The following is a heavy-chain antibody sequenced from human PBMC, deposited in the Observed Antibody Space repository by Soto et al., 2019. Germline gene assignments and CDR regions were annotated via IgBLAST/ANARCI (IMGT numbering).Heavy chain of an antibody. J-gene: IGHJ2*01. CDR3: ARGLAGTYAAYFDI. D-gene: IGHD6-19*01. V-gene: IGHV4-31*03. CDR1: GDPISVGGYY. Sequence: QVQLQESGPGLVKPSQTLSLICSVSGDPISVGGYYWSWIRQHPEKGLEWIGYIYYSGSTYYNPSLQSRVTLSVDTSNNQFSVKLTSVTAADTAVYFCARGLAGTYAAYFDIWGRGTLVTVSS. CDR2: IYYSGST.